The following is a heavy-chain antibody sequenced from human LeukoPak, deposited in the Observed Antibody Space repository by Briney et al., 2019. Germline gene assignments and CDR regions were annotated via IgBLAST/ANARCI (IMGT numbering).Heavy chain of an antibody. V-gene: IGHV3-7*04. CDR3: ARGDSFSGDY. CDR2: INQDGNEK. J-gene: IGHJ4*02. D-gene: IGHD2/OR15-2a*01. Sequence: GGSLRLSCAASGFTFRNYWMSWVRQPPGKGLEWVTNINQDGNEKYCVDSVKGRFTISRDNAKNSLYLQMSSLRAEDTAVYYCARGDSFSGDYWGQGTLVTVSS. CDR1: GFTFRNYW.